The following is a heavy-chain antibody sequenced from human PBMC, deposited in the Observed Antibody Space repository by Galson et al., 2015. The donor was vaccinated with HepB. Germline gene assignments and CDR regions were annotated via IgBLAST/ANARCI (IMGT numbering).Heavy chain of an antibody. CDR3: TSRRGSSTSPRYYGMDV. D-gene: IGHD2-2*01. V-gene: IGHV3-49*03. CDR2: IRSKAYGGTT. CDR1: GFTFGDYA. J-gene: IGHJ6*02. Sequence: SLRLSCAASGFTFGDYAMSWFRQAPGKGLEWVGFIRSKAYGGTTEYAASVKGRFTISRDDSKSIAYLQMNSLKTEDTAVYYCTSRRGSSTSPRYYGMDVWGQGTTVTVSS.